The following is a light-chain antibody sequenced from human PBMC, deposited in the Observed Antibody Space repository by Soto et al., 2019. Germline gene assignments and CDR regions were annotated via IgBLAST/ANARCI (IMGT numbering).Light chain of an antibody. J-gene: IGKJ1*01. V-gene: IGKV3-20*01. Sequence: EILLTQSPDSLSLSPGDRATLSCRASQSFSSTFFAWYQQKPGQAPRLLIYGASSRATGIPERFSGSGSGTDFNLTISRLEPEDFAVYYCQQYASSVTFGQGTKVEIK. CDR2: GAS. CDR3: QQYASSVT. CDR1: QSFSSTF.